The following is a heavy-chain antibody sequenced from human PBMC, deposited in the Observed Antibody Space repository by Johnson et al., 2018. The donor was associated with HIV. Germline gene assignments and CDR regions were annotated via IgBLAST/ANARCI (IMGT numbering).Heavy chain of an antibody. CDR3: AKETQYIIGWDAFDI. J-gene: IGHJ3*02. D-gene: IGHD1-20*01. CDR2: ISYDGSNK. CDR1: GFTFSSYA. Sequence: QVQLVESGGGVVQPGRSLRLSCAASGFTFSSYAIHWVRQAPGEGLEWVAVISYDGSNKYYADFVKGRFTVSRDNSKNTLYLQMNSLRAKDTAVYYCAKETQYIIGWDAFDIWGQGTMVTVSS. V-gene: IGHV3-30-3*01.